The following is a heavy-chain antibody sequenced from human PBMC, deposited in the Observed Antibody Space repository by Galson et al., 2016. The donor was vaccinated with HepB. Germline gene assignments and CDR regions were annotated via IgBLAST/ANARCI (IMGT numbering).Heavy chain of an antibody. CDR3: ARVDPYYYYYGLDV. D-gene: IGHD3/OR15-3a*01. CDR2: INAAGGTT. J-gene: IGHJ6*02. Sequence: SVKVSCKASGYTFTSYGVHWVRQAPGQRLEWMGWINAAGGTTQYSQKFQGRVTITRDTSATTAYMELSSLRSEDTAVYFCARVDPYYYYYGLDVWGQGTTVTVSS. CDR1: GYTFTSYG. V-gene: IGHV1-3*01.